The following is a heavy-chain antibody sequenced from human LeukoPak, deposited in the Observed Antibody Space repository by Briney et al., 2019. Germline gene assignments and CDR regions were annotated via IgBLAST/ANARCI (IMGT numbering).Heavy chain of an antibody. J-gene: IGHJ5*02. V-gene: IGHV1-2*02. CDR2: INPNSGGT. Sequence: ASVKVSCKASGYTFTGYYMHWVRQAPGQGLEWMGWINPNSGGTNYAQKFQGRVTMTRDTSISTAYMELSRLRSDDTAVYYCARGSGDFWSGYRTNWFDPWGQGTLVTVSS. CDR3: ARGSGDFWSGYRTNWFDP. D-gene: IGHD3-3*01. CDR1: GYTFTGYY.